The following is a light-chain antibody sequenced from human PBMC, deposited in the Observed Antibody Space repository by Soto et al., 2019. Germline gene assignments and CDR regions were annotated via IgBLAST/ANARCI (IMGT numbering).Light chain of an antibody. J-gene: IGKJ1*01. CDR2: TIS. CDR1: EGLVYSDGNTH. CDR3: MQHTHWPHT. V-gene: IGKV2-30*01. Sequence: DVVLTQSPLSLPVTLGQPAAMSCSSSEGLVYSDGNTHLSWYQQRPGQSPRRLIYTISNRDSGVPDRFSGSGSGTDFTLKISWVEAEDVGIYYCMQHTHWPHTFGQGTKVDIK.